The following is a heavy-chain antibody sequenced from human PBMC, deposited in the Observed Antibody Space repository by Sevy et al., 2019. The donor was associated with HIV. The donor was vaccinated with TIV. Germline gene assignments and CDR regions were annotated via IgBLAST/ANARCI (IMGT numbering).Heavy chain of an antibody. CDR1: GGSISSSSYY. CDR3: ASDSSGYYSDAFDI. V-gene: IGHV4-39*01. D-gene: IGHD3-22*01. CDR2: IYYSGST. Sequence: SETLSLTCTVSGGSISSSSYYWGWIRQPPGKGLEWIGSIYYSGSTYYNPSPKSRVTISVDTSKNQFSLKLSSVTAADTAVYYCASDSSGYYSDAFDIWGRGTMVTVSS. J-gene: IGHJ3*02.